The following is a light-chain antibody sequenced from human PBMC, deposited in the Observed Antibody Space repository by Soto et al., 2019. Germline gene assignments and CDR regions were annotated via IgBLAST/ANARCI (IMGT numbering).Light chain of an antibody. CDR2: GAS. J-gene: IGKJ1*01. Sequence: EIVLTQSPGTLSLSPGERATLSCRASQSVSSSYLAWYQQKPGQAPRLLIYGASSRATGIPDRFSGSGSGTDFTLTISRLDPEDFAVYYCQHYVSSQTFGQGTKVEIK. V-gene: IGKV3-20*01. CDR3: QHYVSSQT. CDR1: QSVSSSY.